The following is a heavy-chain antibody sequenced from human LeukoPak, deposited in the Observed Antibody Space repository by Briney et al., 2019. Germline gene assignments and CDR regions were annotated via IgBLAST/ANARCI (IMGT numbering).Heavy chain of an antibody. CDR3: AKDPNGDYVGTFDI. J-gene: IGHJ3*02. D-gene: IGHD4-23*01. CDR2: ISGSGGST. CDR1: KFNFNSYG. Sequence: GGSLRLSCTTSKFNFNSYGMTWVRQAPGKGLEWVSSISGSGGSTQYAASVQGRFTISRDNSKNTLYLQMNSLRAEDTAVYYCAKDPNGDYVGTFDIWGQGTMVTVSS. V-gene: IGHV3-23*01.